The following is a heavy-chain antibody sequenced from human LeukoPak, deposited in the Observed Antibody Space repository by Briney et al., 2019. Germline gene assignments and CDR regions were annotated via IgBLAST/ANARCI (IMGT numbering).Heavy chain of an antibody. V-gene: IGHV1-18*01. J-gene: IGHJ4*02. CDR2: ISAYNGNT. CDR3: ARWDYYDSSGYLFDY. CDR1: GYTFTSYG. D-gene: IGHD3-22*01. Sequence: ASVKVSCKASGYTFTSYGISWVRQAPGQGLEWMGWISAYNGNTNYAQKLQGRVTMTTDTSTSTAYMELRSPRSDDTAVYYCARWDYYDSSGYLFDYWGQGTLVTVSS.